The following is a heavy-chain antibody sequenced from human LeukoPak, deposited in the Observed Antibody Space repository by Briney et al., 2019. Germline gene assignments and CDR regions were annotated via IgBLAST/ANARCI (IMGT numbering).Heavy chain of an antibody. V-gene: IGHV3-23*01. CDR3: AKGRDGYNHY. J-gene: IGHJ4*02. CDR1: GFTFSSYG. D-gene: IGHD5-24*01. CDR2: ISGSGGST. Sequence: GGSLRLSCAASGFTFSSYGMTWVRQAPGKGLEWVSLISGSGGSTYYADSVKGRFTISRDNSKNTLYLQMNSLRAEDTAVYYCAKGRDGYNHYWGQGTLVTVSS.